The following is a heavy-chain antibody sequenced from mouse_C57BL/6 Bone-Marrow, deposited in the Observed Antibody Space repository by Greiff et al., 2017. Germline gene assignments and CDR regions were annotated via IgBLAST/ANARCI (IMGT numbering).Heavy chain of an antibody. CDR1: GYTFTSYW. J-gene: IGHJ2*01. Sequence: QVQLQQPGAELVKPGASVQLSCKASGYTFTSYWMHWVKQRPGRGLEWIGRIDPNSGGTKYNEKFKSKATLTVDNPSSTAYMQLSSLPSADSAVFYGARMLRRNHGDYGGQGTTLTVSS. CDR2: IDPNSGGT. V-gene: IGHV1-72*01. CDR3: ARMLRRNHGDY.